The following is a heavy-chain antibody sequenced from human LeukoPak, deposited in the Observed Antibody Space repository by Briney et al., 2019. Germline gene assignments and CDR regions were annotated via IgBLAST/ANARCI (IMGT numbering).Heavy chain of an antibody. CDR3: ARGRRSSCYSGVDS. CDR1: GFTFRTYA. Sequence: GGSLRLSCAASGFTFRTYAMSWVRQAPGKGLEWVSSISDSGGSTYYADSVKGRFTISRDNSKNTLYLQLSSLGAEDTAVYYCARGRRSSCYSGVDSWGQGTLVTVSS. CDR2: ISDSGGST. V-gene: IGHV3-23*01. D-gene: IGHD2-2*02. J-gene: IGHJ4*02.